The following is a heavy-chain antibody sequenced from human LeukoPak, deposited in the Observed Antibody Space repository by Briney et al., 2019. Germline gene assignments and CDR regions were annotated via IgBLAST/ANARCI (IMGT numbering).Heavy chain of an antibody. CDR1: GFSLSTSGMC. J-gene: IGHJ5*02. V-gene: IGHV2-70*11. CDR3: ARTPRNYGAEWFDP. Sequence: SGPALVKPKQTLTLTRTFSGFSLSTSGMCVSWIRQPPGKALEWLARIDWDDDKYYSISLRTRLTISKDTSKNQVVLTMTNMDPVDTGTYYCARTPRNYGAEWFDPWGQGTLVTVSS. D-gene: IGHD1-7*01. CDR2: IDWDDDK.